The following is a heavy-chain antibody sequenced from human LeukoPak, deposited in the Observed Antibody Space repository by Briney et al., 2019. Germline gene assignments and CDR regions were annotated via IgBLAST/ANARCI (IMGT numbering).Heavy chain of an antibody. Sequence: GASVNVSYKASGGTFSSYAISWVRQAPGQGLEWMGGIIPILGTANYAQKFQGRVTITADESTSTVYMEVSSLSSEDTAVYYCASIHSSGYYSDYWGQGTLVTVSS. CDR2: IIPILGTA. J-gene: IGHJ4*02. CDR1: GGTFSSYA. D-gene: IGHD3-22*01. CDR3: ASIHSSGYYSDY. V-gene: IGHV1-69*13.